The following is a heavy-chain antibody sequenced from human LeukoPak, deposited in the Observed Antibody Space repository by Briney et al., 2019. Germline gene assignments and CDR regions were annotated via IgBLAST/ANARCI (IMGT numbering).Heavy chain of an antibody. CDR1: GYTFTGYY. V-gene: IGHV1-2*02. Sequence: ASVKVSCKTSGYTFTGYYMHWVRQAPGQGLEWMGWINPNSGGTNYAQKFQGRVTMTRDTSISTAYMELSRLRSDDTAVYYCARLRGGDWFYYYYMDVWGKGTTVTISS. CDR3: ARLRGGDWFYYYYMDV. J-gene: IGHJ6*03. CDR2: INPNSGGT. D-gene: IGHD3-9*01.